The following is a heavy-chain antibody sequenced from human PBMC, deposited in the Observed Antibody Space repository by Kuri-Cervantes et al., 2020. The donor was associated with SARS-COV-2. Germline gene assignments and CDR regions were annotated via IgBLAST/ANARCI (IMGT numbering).Heavy chain of an antibody. D-gene: IGHD4-11*01. Sequence: GESLKISCAASGFTFSSYAMHWVHQAPGKGLEWVAVISYDGSNKYYADSVKGRFTISRDNSRNTLYLQMNSLRAEDTAVYYCARDADDYSNYNFDYWGQGTLVTVSS. CDR1: GFTFSSYA. CDR2: ISYDGSNK. CDR3: ARDADDYSNYNFDY. J-gene: IGHJ4*02. V-gene: IGHV3-30*04.